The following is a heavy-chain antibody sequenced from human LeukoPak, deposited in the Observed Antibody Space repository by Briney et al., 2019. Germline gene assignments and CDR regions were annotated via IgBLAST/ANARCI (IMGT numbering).Heavy chain of an antibody. CDR3: AKDPSIAAAGYYYYGMDV. CDR2: ISSSGSTI. CDR1: GFTFSSYE. Sequence: GGSLRLSCAASGFTFSSYEMNWVRQAPGKGLEWVSYISSSGSTIYYADSVKGRFTISRDNSKNTLYLQMNSLRAEDTAVYYCAKDPSIAAAGYYYYGMDVWGKGTTVTVSS. J-gene: IGHJ6*04. D-gene: IGHD6-13*01. V-gene: IGHV3-48*03.